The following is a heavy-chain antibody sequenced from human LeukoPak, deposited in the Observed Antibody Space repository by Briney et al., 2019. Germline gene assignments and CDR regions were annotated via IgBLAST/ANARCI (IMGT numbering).Heavy chain of an antibody. CDR1: GFTFSSFA. J-gene: IGHJ4*02. V-gene: IGHV3-23*01. D-gene: IGHD1-26*01. CDR2: ISANGGDT. CDR3: AKDLPGWDFDY. Sequence: GGSLRLSCAASGFTFSSFAMSWVRQAPGRGLEWVSAISANGGDTYYADSVKGRFTISRDNSKNTLYLQMNSLRAEDTAVYYCAKDLPGWDFDYWGQGTLVTVSS.